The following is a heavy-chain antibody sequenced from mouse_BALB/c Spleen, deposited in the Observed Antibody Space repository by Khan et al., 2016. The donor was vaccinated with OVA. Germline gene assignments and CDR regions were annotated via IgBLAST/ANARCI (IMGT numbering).Heavy chain of an antibody. Sequence: EVQLQESGPSLVKPSQTLSLTCSVTGDSIPSGYWNWIRTFPGNKLEYMGYILYTGNTYYNPSLKSRISITRHTSKNQYYLPLSSVTDEDTATYYGARSTDRYAFVYWGQGTLVTVSA. CDR1: GDSIPSGY. CDR2: ILYTGNT. D-gene: IGHD2-14*01. CDR3: ARSTDRYAFVY. V-gene: IGHV3-8*02. J-gene: IGHJ3*01.